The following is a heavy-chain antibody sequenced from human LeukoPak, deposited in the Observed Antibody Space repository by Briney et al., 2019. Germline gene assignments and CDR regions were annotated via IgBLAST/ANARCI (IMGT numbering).Heavy chain of an antibody. J-gene: IGHJ4*02. D-gene: IGHD6-19*01. V-gene: IGHV3-23*01. CDR3: AKSASSGQPYYFDY. CDR2: ISGSGRGGRT. CDR1: GFTFSSYA. Sequence: GGSLRLSCAASGFTFSSYAMSWVRQAPGKGLEWVSGISGSGRGGRTYYADSVKGRLTISRDNSKNTLFLQMNSLRAEDTAVYYCAKSASSGQPYYFDYWGQGTLVTVSS.